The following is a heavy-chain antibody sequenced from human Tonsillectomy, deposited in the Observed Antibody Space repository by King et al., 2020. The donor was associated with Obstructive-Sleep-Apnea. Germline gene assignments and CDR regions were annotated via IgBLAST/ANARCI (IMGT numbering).Heavy chain of an antibody. D-gene: IGHD1-14*01. Sequence: VQLVESGGGLVKPGGSLRLSCAASGFTFSDYYMSWIRQAPGKGLEWVSYITNNVRTIYYADSVKGRFTISRDNAKNSLYLQMNSLRAEDTAIYYCARELITGAFDIWGQGTMVTVSS. V-gene: IGHV3-11*01. CDR2: ITNNVRTI. CDR1: GFTFSDYY. J-gene: IGHJ3*02. CDR3: ARELITGAFDI.